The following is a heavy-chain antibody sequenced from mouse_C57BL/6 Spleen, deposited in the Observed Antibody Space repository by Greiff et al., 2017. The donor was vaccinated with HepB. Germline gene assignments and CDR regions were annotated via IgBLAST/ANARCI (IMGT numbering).Heavy chain of an antibody. V-gene: IGHV1-26*01. D-gene: IGHD2-1*01. CDR1: GYTFTDYY. CDR3: ARGGTIYYGNYRDFDV. Sequence: VQLQQSGPELVKPGASVKISCKASGYTFTDYYMNWVKQSHGKSLEWIGDINPNNGGTSYNQKFKGKATLTVDKSSSTAYMELRSLTSEDSAVYYCARGGTIYYGNYRDFDVWGTGTTVTVSS. J-gene: IGHJ1*03. CDR2: INPNNGGT.